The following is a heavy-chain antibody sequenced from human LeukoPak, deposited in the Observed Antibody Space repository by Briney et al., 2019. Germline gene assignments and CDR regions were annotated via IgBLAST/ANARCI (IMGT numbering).Heavy chain of an antibody. CDR3: AKSDDSSGYSPEDY. V-gene: IGHV3-23*01. CDR2: ISGSGGST. D-gene: IGHD3-22*01. CDR1: GFTFSSYA. Sequence: GSLRHSCAAPGFTFSSYAMSWVRQAPGKGLEWVSAISGSGGSTYYADSVKGRFTISRDNSKNTLYLQMNSLRAEDTAVYYCAKSDDSSGYSPEDYWGQGTLVTVSS. J-gene: IGHJ4*02.